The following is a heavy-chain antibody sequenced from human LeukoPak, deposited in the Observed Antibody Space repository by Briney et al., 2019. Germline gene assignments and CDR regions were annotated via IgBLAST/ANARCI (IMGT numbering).Heavy chain of an antibody. CDR3: ARDSLMLRGPLVIYYFDF. CDR2: ISGVGDAT. D-gene: IGHD3-10*01. J-gene: IGHJ4*02. Sequence: GGSLRLSCAVSGFPFTSYSMSWVRQAPGKGLEWVSTISGVGDATYYADSVKGRFTISRDNSKNTPDLQMNSLRAEDTAVYYCARDSLMLRGPLVIYYFDFWGQGTLVTVSS. V-gene: IGHV3-23*01. CDR1: GFPFTSYS.